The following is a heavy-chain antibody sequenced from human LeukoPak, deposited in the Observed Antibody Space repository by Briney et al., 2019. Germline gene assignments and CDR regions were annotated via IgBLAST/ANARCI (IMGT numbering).Heavy chain of an antibody. V-gene: IGHV1-2*02. CDR2: INPNSGGT. CDR3: ASAIAAAVPPGG. J-gene: IGHJ4*02. Sequence: EASVKVSCKASGYTFTGYYMPWVRQAPGQGLEWMGWINPNSGGTNYAQKFQGRVTMTRDTSISTAYMELSRLRSDDTAVYYCASAIAAAVPPGGWGQGTLVTVSS. D-gene: IGHD6-13*01. CDR1: GYTFTGYY.